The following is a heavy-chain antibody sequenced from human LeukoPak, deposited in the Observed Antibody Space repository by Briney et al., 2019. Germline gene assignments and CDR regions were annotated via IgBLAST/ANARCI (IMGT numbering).Heavy chain of an antibody. CDR2: ISNSSSTI. CDR3: ARGVPGAIGYFQH. J-gene: IGHJ1*01. CDR1: GFTFSSYS. V-gene: IGHV3-48*01. Sequence: GGSLRLSCAASGFTFSSYSMNWVRQAPGKGLEWVSYISNSSSTIYYADSVKGRFTISRDNAKNSLYLQMNSVRAEDTAVYYCARGVPGAIGYFQHWGQGTLVTVSS. D-gene: IGHD2-2*02.